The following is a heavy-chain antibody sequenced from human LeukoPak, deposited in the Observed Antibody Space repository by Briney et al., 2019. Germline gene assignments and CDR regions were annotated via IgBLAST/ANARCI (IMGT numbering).Heavy chain of an antibody. CDR2: ISYDGSNK. CDR1: GFTFSSYA. Sequence: PGRSLRLSCAASGFTFSSYAMHWVRQAPGKGLEWVAVISYDGSNKYYADSVKGRFTISRDNSKNTLYLQMNSLRAEDTAVYYCARGPGYCSSTSCYTPEFDYWGQGTLVTVSS. V-gene: IGHV3-30-3*01. D-gene: IGHD2-2*02. J-gene: IGHJ4*02. CDR3: ARGPGYCSSTSCYTPEFDY.